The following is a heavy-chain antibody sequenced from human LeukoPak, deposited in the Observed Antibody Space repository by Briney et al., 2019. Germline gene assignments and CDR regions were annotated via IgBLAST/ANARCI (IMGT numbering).Heavy chain of an antibody. Sequence: PSETLSLTCAVYGGSFSGYYWSWIRQPPGKGLEWIGEINHSGSTNYNPSLKSRVTISVDTSKNQFSLKLSSVTAADTAVYYCARGPTYYYDSSGYEGLDYWGQGTLVTVSS. J-gene: IGHJ4*02. CDR2: INHSGST. V-gene: IGHV4-34*01. CDR1: GGSFSGYY. D-gene: IGHD3-22*01. CDR3: ARGPTYYYDSSGYEGLDY.